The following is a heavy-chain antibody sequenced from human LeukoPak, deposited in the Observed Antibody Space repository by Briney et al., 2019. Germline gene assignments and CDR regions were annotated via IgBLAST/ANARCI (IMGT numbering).Heavy chain of an antibody. CDR1: GGTFSSYA. CDR3: ARALHLELHSYFDS. V-gene: IGHV1-69*13. D-gene: IGHD1-1*01. CDR2: IIPIFGSA. Sequence: SVTFFCRASGGTFSSYAISWVRQAPGQGLEGMGDIIPIFGSANYAQEFKGRVTMTADESTSTAYMELSSLRSEDTAVYYCARALHLELHSYFDSWGQGTLVTVSS. J-gene: IGHJ4*02.